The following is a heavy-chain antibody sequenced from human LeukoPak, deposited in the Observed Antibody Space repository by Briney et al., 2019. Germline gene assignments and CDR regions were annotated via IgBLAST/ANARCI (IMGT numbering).Heavy chain of an antibody. CDR3: ARDHYYGSGSSSSSDFDY. V-gene: IGHV4-39*07. CDR1: GDSITTTNYY. Sequence: SETLSLTCTVSGDSITTTNYYWGWIRQPPGKGLEWIGNICYSRSTYYTPCLQSRVHISLDTSRNQFSLKLSSVTAADTAVYYCARDHYYGSGSSSSSDFDYWGQGTLVTVSS. J-gene: IGHJ4*02. CDR2: ICYSRST. D-gene: IGHD3-10*01.